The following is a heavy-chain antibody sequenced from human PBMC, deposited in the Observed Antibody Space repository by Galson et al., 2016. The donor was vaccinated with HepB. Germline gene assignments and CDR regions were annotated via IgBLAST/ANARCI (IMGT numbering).Heavy chain of an antibody. D-gene: IGHD6-19*01. Sequence: SLRLSCAASGFTFQNYAMHWVRQAPGKGLEWISLITWDGDTTYYANSVKGRFTISRDNSKNSLYLQMPSLRAEDTALYYCAKDIYTGGWSKGDGFHYWGQGTRVTVSS. J-gene: IGHJ4*02. CDR1: GFTFQNYA. CDR3: AKDIYTGGWSKGDGFHY. CDR2: ITWDGDTT. V-gene: IGHV3-43D*03.